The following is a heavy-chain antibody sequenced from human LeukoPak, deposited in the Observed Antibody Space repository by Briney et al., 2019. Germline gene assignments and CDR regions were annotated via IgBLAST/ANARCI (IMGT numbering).Heavy chain of an antibody. D-gene: IGHD2-2*01. V-gene: IGHV2-5*01. CDR1: GGSISSDDYY. CDR3: AHSPTLYCSSTSCLYYFDY. J-gene: IGHJ4*02. Sequence: TLSLTCTVSGGSISSDDYYWSWIRQPPGKALEWLALIYWNDEKRYSPSLKSRLTITKDTSKNQVVLTMTNMDPVDTATYYCAHSPTLYCSSTSCLYYFDYWGQGTLGTVSS. CDR2: IYWNDEK.